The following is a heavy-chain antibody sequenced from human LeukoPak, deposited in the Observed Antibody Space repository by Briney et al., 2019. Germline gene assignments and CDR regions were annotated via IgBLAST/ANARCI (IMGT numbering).Heavy chain of an antibody. Sequence: SETLSLTCTVSGYSISSGYYWGWIRQPPGKGLEWIGSIYHSGSTYYNPSLKSRVTISVDTSKNQFSLKLSSVTAADTAVYYCARRGYTTNGGHWFDPWGQGTLVTVSS. CDR2: IYHSGST. J-gene: IGHJ5*02. V-gene: IGHV4-38-2*02. D-gene: IGHD5-12*01. CDR1: GYSISSGYY. CDR3: ARRGYTTNGGHWFDP.